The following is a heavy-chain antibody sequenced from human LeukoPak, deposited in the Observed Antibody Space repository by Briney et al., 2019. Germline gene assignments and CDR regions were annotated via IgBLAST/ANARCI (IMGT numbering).Heavy chain of an antibody. D-gene: IGHD6-13*01. CDR3: GRDRGSTDLDY. CDR2: INSDGSRI. V-gene: IGHV3-74*01. J-gene: IGHJ4*02. Sequence: GGSLRLSCAASGFTFSSYWMHWVRQAPGKGLVWVSRINSDGSRISYADSVKGRFTISRDNVKNTVYLQMNSLRAEDAAVYYCGRDRGSTDLDYWGQGTLVTVSS. CDR1: GFTFSSYW.